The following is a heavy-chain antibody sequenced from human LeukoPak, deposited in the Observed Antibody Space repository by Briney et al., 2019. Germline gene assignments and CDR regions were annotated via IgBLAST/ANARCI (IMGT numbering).Heavy chain of an antibody. CDR1: GFTFSGYA. D-gene: IGHD5-24*01. Sequence: GGSLRLSCAASGFTFSGYALSWVRQAPGKGLEWASGISASGGSTYYADSVKGRFTISRSNSKNTLYLQMNSLRAEDTAVYYCAKGDGYNYDNWFDPWGQGTLVTVSS. CDR3: AKGDGYNYDNWFDP. J-gene: IGHJ5*02. CDR2: ISASGGST. V-gene: IGHV3-23*01.